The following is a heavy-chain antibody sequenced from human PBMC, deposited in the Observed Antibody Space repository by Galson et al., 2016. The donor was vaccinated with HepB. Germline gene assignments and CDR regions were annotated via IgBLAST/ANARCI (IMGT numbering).Heavy chain of an antibody. CDR3: ARVVGITMIIATGYIDL. CDR1: GVSISNDIFY. Sequence: ETLSLTCSVSGVSISNDIFYWGWIRQPPGKGLEWIGNIYYSGRTYYNPSLQSRVTISVDTSKNQFSLKLTSVTAADAAVYYCARVVGITMIIATGYIDLWGRGTLVTVSS. J-gene: IGHJ2*01. V-gene: IGHV4-39*07. D-gene: IGHD3-22*01. CDR2: IYYSGRT.